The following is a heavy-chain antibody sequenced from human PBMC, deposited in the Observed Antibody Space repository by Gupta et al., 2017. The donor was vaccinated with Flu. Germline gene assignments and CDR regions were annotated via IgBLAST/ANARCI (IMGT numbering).Heavy chain of an antibody. CDR2: IDYTGTA. D-gene: IGHD5-12*01. J-gene: IGHJ3*02. V-gene: IGHV4-34*01. CDR3: ARGRIRRVATNIRGVAADI. Sequence: RQSPGRGLEWLGEIDYTGTATYGPSLKSRVTISLDTSTKQFSVKVTSVTAADTAVYYCARGRIRRVATNIRGVAADIWGQGTMVTVSS.